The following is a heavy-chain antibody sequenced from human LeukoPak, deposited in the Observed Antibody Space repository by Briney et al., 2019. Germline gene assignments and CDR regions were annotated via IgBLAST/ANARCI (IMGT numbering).Heavy chain of an antibody. Sequence: GGTPRLSCAASGFTFSSYGMSWVRQAPGKGPECVSAISPSGRSTYYADSVKGRFTISRDNAKNSLYLQMNSLRAEDTAVYYCARAYYYDSSGYYGYWGQGTLVIVSS. CDR2: ISPSGRST. D-gene: IGHD3-22*01. CDR3: ARAYYYDSSGYYGY. J-gene: IGHJ4*02. V-gene: IGHV3-23*01. CDR1: GFTFSSYG.